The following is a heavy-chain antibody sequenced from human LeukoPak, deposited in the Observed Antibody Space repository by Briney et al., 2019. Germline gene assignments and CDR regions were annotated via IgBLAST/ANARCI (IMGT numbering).Heavy chain of an antibody. CDR2: INAGNGNT. CDR3: ARDEGGHYSGYDAYYCYGMDV. D-gene: IGHD5-12*01. CDR1: GYTFTNYA. Sequence: ASVKVSCKTSGYTFTNYAIHWVRQAPGQRLEWMGWINAGNGNTKYSQKLQGRVTMTTDTSTSTAYMELRSLRSDDTAVYYCARDEGGHYSGYDAYYCYGMDVWGQGTTVTVSS. J-gene: IGHJ6*02. V-gene: IGHV1-3*01.